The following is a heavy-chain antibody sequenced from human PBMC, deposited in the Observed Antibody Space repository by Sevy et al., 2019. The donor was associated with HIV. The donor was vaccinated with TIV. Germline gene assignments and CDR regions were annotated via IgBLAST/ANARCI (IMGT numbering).Heavy chain of an antibody. V-gene: IGHV3-30-3*01. J-gene: IGHJ4*02. CDR3: ARGCYYYDDSGYLNY. Sequence: GGSLRLSCATSGFTFSNYAMHWVRQAPGKGLEWVAIISYDGSNKYSADSVKGRFTISTDNSKNTLYLHMNTLRPEDTCVCYCARGCYYYDDSGYLNYWGQGTLVTVSS. D-gene: IGHD3-22*01. CDR1: GFTFSNYA. CDR2: ISYDGSNK.